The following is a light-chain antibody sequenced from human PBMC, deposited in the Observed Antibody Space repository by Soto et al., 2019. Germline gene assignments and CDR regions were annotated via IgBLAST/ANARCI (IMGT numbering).Light chain of an antibody. CDR1: QGISNY. Sequence: DIQMTQSPSSLSASVGDRVTITCRARQGISNYLAWYQQKPGNVPKLLIYAASTLQSGVPSRLSGSGSGTDFTLTISSLQAEDVATYYCQEDNSAPPTFGGGTKVEIK. CDR2: AAS. CDR3: QEDNSAPPT. V-gene: IGKV1-27*01. J-gene: IGKJ4*01.